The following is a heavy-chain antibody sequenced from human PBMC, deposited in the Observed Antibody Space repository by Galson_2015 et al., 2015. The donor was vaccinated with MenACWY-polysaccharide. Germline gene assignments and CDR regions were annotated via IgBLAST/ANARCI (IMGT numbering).Heavy chain of an antibody. CDR2: IRYDGSNK. D-gene: IGHD3-22*01. J-gene: IGHJ4*02. CDR1: GFTFSSYG. V-gene: IGHV3-30*02. Sequence: SLRLSCAASGFTFSSYGMHWVRQAPGKGLEWVAFIRYDGSNKYYADSVKGRFTISRDNSKNTLYLQMNSLRAEDTAVYYCAKAAVPYYYDSSGYRNYFDYWGQGTLVTVSS. CDR3: AKAAVPYYYDSSGYRNYFDY.